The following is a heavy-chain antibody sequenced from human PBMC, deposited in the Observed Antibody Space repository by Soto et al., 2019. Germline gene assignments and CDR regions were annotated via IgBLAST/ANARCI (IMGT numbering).Heavy chain of an antibody. CDR2: INPKSGGT. V-gene: IGHV1-2*02. CDR1: VYTFTVYY. D-gene: IGHD5-12*01. Sequence: ASVTVSCKASVYTFTVYYMHWVRQAPGQGLEWMGWINPKSGGTDYAQKFQGRVTMTRDTSSSSAYMELSSLRSDDTAVYYCAKANSGDDDEFDYWGQGTQVTVSS. J-gene: IGHJ4*02. CDR3: AKANSGDDDEFDY.